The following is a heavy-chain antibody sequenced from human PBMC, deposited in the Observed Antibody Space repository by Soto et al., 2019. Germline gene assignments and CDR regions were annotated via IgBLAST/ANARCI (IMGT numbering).Heavy chain of an antibody. D-gene: IGHD2-2*01. CDR1: GGTFSSYT. CDR3: ARGLGYCSSTSCPNAFDI. CDR2: IIPILGIA. V-gene: IGHV1-69*02. J-gene: IGHJ3*02. Sequence: SVKVSCKASGGTFSSYTISWVRQAPGQGLEWMGRIIPILGIANYAQKFQGRVTITADKSTSTAYMELSSLRSEDTAVYYFARGLGYCSSTSCPNAFDIWGQGTMVTVSS.